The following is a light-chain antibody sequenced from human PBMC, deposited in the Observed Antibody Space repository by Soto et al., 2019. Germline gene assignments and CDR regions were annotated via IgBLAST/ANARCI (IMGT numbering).Light chain of an antibody. CDR1: TSDIGGYNY. CDR2: EVR. CDR3: SSYTSSTTLV. V-gene: IGLV2-14*01. Sequence: QSALTQPASVSGSPGQSITISCTGTTSDIGGYNYVSWYQQYPGKAPKLIIYEVRNRPSGVSNRFSGSKSGNTASLTISGLQAEDEGDYHCSSYTSSTTLVFGGGTKLTVL. J-gene: IGLJ2*01.